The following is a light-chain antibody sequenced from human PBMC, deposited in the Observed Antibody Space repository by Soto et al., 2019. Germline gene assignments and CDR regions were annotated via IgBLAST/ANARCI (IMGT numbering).Light chain of an antibody. CDR1: QRGLYSTNNKNS. CDR3: EQYHSSPLT. V-gene: IGKV4-1*01. Sequence: DIVMTQSPDSLALSLGERATINCKSSQRGLYSTNNKNSLAWYQQKPGQPPKVLIYWVSTRESGVPDRFCGSGSGTDFSITTSIPQSEDVALDYCEQYHSSPLTFGQGPKVEIK. CDR2: WVS. J-gene: IGKJ1*01.